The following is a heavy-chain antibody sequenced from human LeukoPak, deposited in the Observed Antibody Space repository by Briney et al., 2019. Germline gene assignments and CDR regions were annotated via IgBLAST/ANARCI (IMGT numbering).Heavy chain of an antibody. J-gene: IGHJ6*04. CDR1: GFTFSSYN. V-gene: IGHV3-48*04. Sequence: PGGSLRLSCAASGFTFSSYNMNWVRQAPGKGLEWVSYISSSSSTIYYADSVKGRFTISRDNAKNSLYLQMNSLRAEDTAVYYCASTPLLDVWGKGTTVTVSS. CDR2: ISSSSSTI. CDR3: ASTPLLDV.